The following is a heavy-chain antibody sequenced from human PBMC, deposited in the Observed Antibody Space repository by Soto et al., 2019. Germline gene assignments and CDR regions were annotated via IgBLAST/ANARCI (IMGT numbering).Heavy chain of an antibody. Sequence: QISLKESGPTLVKPTQTLTLTCTFSGFSFSTSGVGVGWIRQPPGKALEWLALIYWDDDKRYRPSLRGRLTITRDPSKNPVVLTMTSMDPVATATYYCAHLGITGTTSWFDPWGQGTLVTVSS. J-gene: IGHJ5*02. CDR2: IYWDDDK. V-gene: IGHV2-5*02. D-gene: IGHD1-20*01. CDR1: GFSFSTSGVG. CDR3: AHLGITGTTSWFDP.